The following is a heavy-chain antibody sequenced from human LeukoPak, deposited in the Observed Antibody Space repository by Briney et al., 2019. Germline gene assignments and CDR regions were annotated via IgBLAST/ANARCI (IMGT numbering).Heavy chain of an antibody. CDR1: GFTFGDFA. CDR2: ISYDGSNK. Sequence: PGGSLRLSCTASGFTFGDFAMSWVRQAPGKGLEWVAVISYDGSNKYYADSVKGRFTISRDNSKNTLYLQMNSLRAEDTAVYYCAKDYRTSLRYFDWLTDYWGQGTLVTVSS. D-gene: IGHD3-9*01. V-gene: IGHV3-30*04. J-gene: IGHJ4*02. CDR3: AKDYRTSLRYFDWLTDY.